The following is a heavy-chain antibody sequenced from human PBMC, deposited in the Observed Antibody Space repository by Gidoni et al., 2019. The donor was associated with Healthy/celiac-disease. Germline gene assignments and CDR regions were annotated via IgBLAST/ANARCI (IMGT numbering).Heavy chain of an antibody. J-gene: IGHJ4*02. Sequence: EVQLVESGGGLVQPGGSLRLSCAASGFPFRRYWMSWVRQAPGKGLEGGANRKQEGREKYYVDSVKGRFTISRDNAKNSLYLQMNSLRAEDTAVYYCARELDGYSSGWADYWGQGTLVTVSS. CDR1: GFPFRRYW. D-gene: IGHD6-19*01. CDR2: RKQEGREK. CDR3: ARELDGYSSGWADY. V-gene: IGHV3-7*01.